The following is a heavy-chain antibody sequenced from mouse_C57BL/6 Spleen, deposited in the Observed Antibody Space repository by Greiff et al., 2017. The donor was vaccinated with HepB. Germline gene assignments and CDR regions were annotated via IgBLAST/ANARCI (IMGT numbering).Heavy chain of an antibody. Sequence: QVQLQQSGPGLVQPSQSLSITCTVSGFSLPSYGVHWVRQSPGKGLEWLGVIWRGGSTDYNAAFMSRLSITKDNSKSQVFLKMNSLQADDTAIYYCAKNLQPHYAMDYWGQGTSVTVSS. D-gene: IGHD6-1*01. J-gene: IGHJ4*01. CDR2: IWRGGST. CDR3: AKNLQPHYAMDY. CDR1: GFSLPSYG. V-gene: IGHV2-5*01.